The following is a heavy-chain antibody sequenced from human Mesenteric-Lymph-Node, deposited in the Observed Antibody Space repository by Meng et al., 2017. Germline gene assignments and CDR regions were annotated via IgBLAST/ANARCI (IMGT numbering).Heavy chain of an antibody. V-gene: IGHV4-59*08. D-gene: IGHD3-16*02. CDR3: ARHQNGGTYPLDY. CDR2: NYYSGST. J-gene: IGHJ4*02. Sequence: AQLQASGPGLVKPSETLSPTCAVSGGSISTYYWSWIRQPPGKGLEWIGNNYYSGSTNYNPSLASRVTISVDSSKNQFSLKLSSVTAADTAVYYCARHQNGGTYPLDYWGQGTLVTVSS. CDR1: GGSISTYY.